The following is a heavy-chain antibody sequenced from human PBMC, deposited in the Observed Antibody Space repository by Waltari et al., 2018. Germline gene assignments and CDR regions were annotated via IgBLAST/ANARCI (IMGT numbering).Heavy chain of an antibody. CDR2: SDNSGGRT. CDR3: ARGRGYSYGGQFYFDS. J-gene: IGHJ4*02. Sequence: QVQLVESGGGSVKPGGSLRLSCVASGLTFSDFYISWISQAPGKGLGWISYSDNSGGRTYYADSVRGRFTISRDNAKNSVSLQMDSLSVDETGLYYCARGRGYSYGGQFYFDSWGQGILVTVSS. CDR1: GLTFSDFY. D-gene: IGHD5-18*01. V-gene: IGHV3-11*01.